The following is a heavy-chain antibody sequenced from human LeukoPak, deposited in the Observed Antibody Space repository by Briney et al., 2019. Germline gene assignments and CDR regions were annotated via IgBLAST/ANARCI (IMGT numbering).Heavy chain of an antibody. CDR1: GFTFSSYW. CDR3: AKETIAGIAVAGTGDYYYGMDV. CDR2: IKQDGSEK. V-gene: IGHV3-7*01. J-gene: IGHJ6*02. D-gene: IGHD6-19*01. Sequence: GGSLRLSCAASGFTFSSYWMSWVRQAPGKGLEWVANIKQDGSEKHYVDSMKGRFTISRDNAKNSLYLQMNSLRAEDTAVYYCAKETIAGIAVAGTGDYYYGMDVWGQGTTVTVSS.